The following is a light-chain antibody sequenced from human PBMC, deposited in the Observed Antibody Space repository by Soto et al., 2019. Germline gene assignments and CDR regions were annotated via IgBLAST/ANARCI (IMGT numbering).Light chain of an antibody. CDR3: QHYTDWPTT. Sequence: ETVMSQAQASLSESSGQTATLCCGASQSVRTTVAWYHQRPGKAPRLLIYGASTRATGVPDRFSGGGSGTDFTLTVSSLQSEDFGIYYCQHYTDWPTTFGRGTKVDIK. CDR1: QSVRTT. CDR2: GAS. V-gene: IGKV3-15*01. J-gene: IGKJ1*01.